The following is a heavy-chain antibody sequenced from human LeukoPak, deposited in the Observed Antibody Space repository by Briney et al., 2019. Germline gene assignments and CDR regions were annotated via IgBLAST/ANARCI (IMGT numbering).Heavy chain of an antibody. CDR1: GGSINSGSYY. Sequence: SQTLSLTCTVSGGSINSGSYYWSWIRQPAGKGLEWIGRIYTSGSTNYNPSLKSRVTISVDTSKNQFSLKLSSVTAADTAVYYCARDPSYRYFDLWGRGTLATVSS. CDR3: ARDPSYRYFDL. J-gene: IGHJ2*01. CDR2: IYTSGST. V-gene: IGHV4-61*02.